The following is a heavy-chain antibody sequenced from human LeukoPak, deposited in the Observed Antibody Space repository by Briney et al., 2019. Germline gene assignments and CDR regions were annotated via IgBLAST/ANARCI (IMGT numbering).Heavy chain of an antibody. V-gene: IGHV1-46*01. CDR3: ARGAKRWLQFKTSAGFDY. CDR1: GYTFTSYY. Sequence: ASVKVSCKASGYTFTSYYMHWVRQAPGQGLEWMGIINPSGGSTSYAQTFQGRVTMTRDTSTSTVYMELSSLRSEDTAVYYCARGAKRWLQFKTSAGFDYWGQGTLLTVSS. J-gene: IGHJ4*02. CDR2: INPSGGST. D-gene: IGHD5-24*01.